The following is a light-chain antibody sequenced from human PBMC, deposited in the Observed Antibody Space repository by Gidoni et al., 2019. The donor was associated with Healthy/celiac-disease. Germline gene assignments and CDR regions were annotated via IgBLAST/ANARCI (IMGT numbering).Light chain of an antibody. J-gene: IGLJ2*01. V-gene: IGLV1-40*01. Sequence: QSVLTQPPSVSGAPGQRVSISCTGSSSNIWAGYDLHWYQQLPGTAPNLLIYGNSNRPSGVPDRFSGSKSGTSASLAITGLQAEDEADYYCQSYDSSLSGYVVFGGGTKLTVL. CDR2: GNS. CDR1: SSNIWAGYD. CDR3: QSYDSSLSGYVV.